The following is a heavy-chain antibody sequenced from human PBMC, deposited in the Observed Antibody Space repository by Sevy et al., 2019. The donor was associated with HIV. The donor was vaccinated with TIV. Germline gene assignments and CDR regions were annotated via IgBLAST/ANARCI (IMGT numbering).Heavy chain of an antibody. D-gene: IGHD2-15*01. CDR3: AGDPGGRDWFDP. J-gene: IGHJ5*02. Sequence: GGSLRLSCAASGFTFSYYRMSWVRQAPGKGLEWVANIKGDGSEIYYVDSVKGRFTISRDNAKNSLFLEMNSLSAEDNAVYYCAGDPGGRDWFDPWGQGTLVTVSS. CDR2: IKGDGSEI. CDR1: GFTFSYYR. V-gene: IGHV3-7*03.